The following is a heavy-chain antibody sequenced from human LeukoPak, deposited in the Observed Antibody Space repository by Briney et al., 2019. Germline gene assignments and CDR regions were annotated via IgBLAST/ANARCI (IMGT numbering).Heavy chain of an antibody. CDR1: GGSISNYH. J-gene: IGHJ5*02. CDR2: IYNSGTT. Sequence: PSETLSLTCTVSGGSISNYHWTWIRQPPGKGLEYIGYIYNSGTTFYNPSLKSRVAISLVTSKKQFSLKLSSVTAADTAVYYCARGSGGYMFDPWGQGTLVTVSS. V-gene: IGHV4-59*01. D-gene: IGHD5-24*01. CDR3: ARGSGGYMFDP.